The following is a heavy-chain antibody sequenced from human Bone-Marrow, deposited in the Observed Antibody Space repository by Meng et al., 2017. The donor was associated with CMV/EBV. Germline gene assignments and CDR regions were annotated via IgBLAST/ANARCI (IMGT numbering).Heavy chain of an antibody. Sequence: ASVKVSCKASGYTFTGYYMLWVRQAPGQGLEWMGWINPNSGGTNYAQKFQGRVTMTRDTSISTAYMELSRLRSDDTAVYYCARRESSNLEFGYWGQGTLVTVSS. CDR1: GYTFTGYY. CDR2: INPNSGGT. D-gene: IGHD3-10*01. CDR3: ARRESSNLEFGY. V-gene: IGHV1-2*02. J-gene: IGHJ4*02.